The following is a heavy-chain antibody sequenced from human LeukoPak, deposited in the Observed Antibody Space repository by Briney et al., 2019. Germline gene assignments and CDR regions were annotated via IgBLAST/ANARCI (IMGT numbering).Heavy chain of an antibody. CDR2: IIPIFGTA. V-gene: IGHV1-69*05. J-gene: IGHJ4*02. D-gene: IGHD6-13*01. CDR1: GGTFISYA. Sequence: GSSXKVSCKASGGTFISYAISWVRQAPGQGLEWMGRIIPIFGTANYAQKFQGRVTITTDESTSTAYMELSSLRSEDTAVYYCARDQGYSSSWYDYWGQGTLVTVSS. CDR3: ARDQGYSSSWYDY.